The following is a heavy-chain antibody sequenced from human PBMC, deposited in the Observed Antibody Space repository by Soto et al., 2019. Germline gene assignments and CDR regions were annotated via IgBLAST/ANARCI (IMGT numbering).Heavy chain of an antibody. V-gene: IGHV5-51*01. CDR2: IYADDSDT. D-gene: IGHD5-18*01. CDR1: GYSFTTYW. Sequence: ESLKICCKASGYSFTTYWIGWVRQMPGKGLEWMGIIYADDSDTRYSPSFQGQVTISADKSISTAFLQWSSLKASDTAIYYCARVGAYTYGYSYYYPMDIWGQGTTVTVSS. J-gene: IGHJ6*02. CDR3: ARVGAYTYGYSYYYPMDI.